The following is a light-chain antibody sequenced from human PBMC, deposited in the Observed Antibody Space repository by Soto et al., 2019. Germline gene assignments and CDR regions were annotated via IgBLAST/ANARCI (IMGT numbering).Light chain of an antibody. CDR2: GAS. Sequence: IVMTQSQATLSVSPGERATLSCRASQSIDNRFACYQQRPGQAPRLLLYGASTRATGIPARFSGSGSGTEFTLTISGLQSEDFGVYYCQQYKNWRTFGQGTNVETK. CDR3: QQYKNWRT. CDR1: QSIDNR. V-gene: IGKV3-15*01. J-gene: IGKJ1*01.